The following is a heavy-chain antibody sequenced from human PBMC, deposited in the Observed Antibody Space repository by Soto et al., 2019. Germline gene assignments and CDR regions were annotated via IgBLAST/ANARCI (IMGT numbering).Heavy chain of an antibody. Sequence: QVQLQESGPGLVKPSGTLSLICAVSGDYFSSSNWWPWVRQPPGKGLEWIAEFDHSGSTNYNPSLKSRVTISIDKSKNQFSLELNSVTAADTAMYYCVRDQGHGFDSWGQGTLVTVSS. V-gene: IGHV4-4*02. CDR1: GDYFSSSNW. J-gene: IGHJ4*02. CDR2: FDHSGST. CDR3: VRDQGHGFDS.